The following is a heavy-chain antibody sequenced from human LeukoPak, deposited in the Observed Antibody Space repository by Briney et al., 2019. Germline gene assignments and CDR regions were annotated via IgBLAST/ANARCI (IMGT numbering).Heavy chain of an antibody. CDR2: ISSSSSYT. CDR1: GFTFSDYY. J-gene: IGHJ4*02. V-gene: IGHV3-11*05. Sequence: GGSLRLSCAASGFTFSDYYMSWIRQAPGKGLEWVSYISSSSSYTNYADSVKGRFTISRDNSKNTLYLQMNSLRAEDTAVYYCAKGRWGAVAGVIDYWGQGTLVTVSS. D-gene: IGHD6-19*01. CDR3: AKGRWGAVAGVIDY.